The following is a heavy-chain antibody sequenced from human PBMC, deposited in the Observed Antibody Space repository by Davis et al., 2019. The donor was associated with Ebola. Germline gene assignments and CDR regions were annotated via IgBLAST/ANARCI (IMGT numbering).Heavy chain of an antibody. CDR1: GFTFSTYS. Sequence: GGSLRLSCAASGFTFSTYSMNWVRQAPGKGLEWVSYISSSGSTIYYADSVKGRFTISRDNAKNSLYLQMNSLRAEDTAVYYCARDPIVTNAVYYYYGMDVWGKGTTVTVSS. D-gene: IGHD4-11*01. CDR2: ISSSGSTI. J-gene: IGHJ6*04. CDR3: ARDPIVTNAVYYYYGMDV. V-gene: IGHV3-48*04.